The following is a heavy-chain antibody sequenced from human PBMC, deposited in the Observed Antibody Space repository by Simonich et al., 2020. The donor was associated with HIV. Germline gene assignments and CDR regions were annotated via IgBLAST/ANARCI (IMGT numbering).Heavy chain of an antibody. D-gene: IGHD2-2*01. CDR1: GGSFSVYY. CDR3: ARGFYQRLYYFDY. Sequence: QVQLQQWGAGLLKPSETLSLTCAVYGGSFSVYYWSWSRQPSGRGLEWIGEINHSGSNNYNPSLKSRVTISVDTSQNQFSLKLSSVTAADTAVYYCARGFYQRLYYFDYWGQGTLVTVSS. CDR2: INHSGSN. V-gene: IGHV4-34*01. J-gene: IGHJ4*02.